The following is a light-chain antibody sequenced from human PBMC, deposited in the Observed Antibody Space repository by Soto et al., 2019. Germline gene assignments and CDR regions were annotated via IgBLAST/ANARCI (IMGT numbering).Light chain of an antibody. CDR2: LNSDGSH. CDR1: SGHSSYA. CDR3: QTWGAGIHWV. J-gene: IGLJ3*02. Sequence: QAVVTQSPSASASLGASVKLTCTLSSGHSSYAIAWHQQQPEKGPRYLMKLNSDGSHTKGDGIPDRFSGSSSGAERYLTISSLQSEDEAEYYCQTWGAGIHWVFGGGTKVTVL. V-gene: IGLV4-69*02.